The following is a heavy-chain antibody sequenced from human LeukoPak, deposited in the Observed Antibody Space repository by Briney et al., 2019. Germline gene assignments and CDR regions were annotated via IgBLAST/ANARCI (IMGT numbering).Heavy chain of an antibody. J-gene: IGHJ6*03. Sequence: SETLSLTCTVSGGSISSGGYYWSWIRQHPGKGLEWIGYIYYSGSTYYNPSLKSRVTISVDTSKNQFSLKLSSVTAADTAVYYYARDHFAPAAIGYYYYYMDVWGKGTTVTVSS. CDR3: ARDHFAPAAIGYYYYYMDV. V-gene: IGHV4-31*03. CDR1: GGSISSGGYY. D-gene: IGHD2-2*01. CDR2: IYYSGST.